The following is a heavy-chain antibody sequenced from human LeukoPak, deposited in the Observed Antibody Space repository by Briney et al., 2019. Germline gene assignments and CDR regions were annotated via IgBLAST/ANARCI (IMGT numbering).Heavy chain of an antibody. CDR2: IKQDGSDK. Sequence: GGSLRLSCAASGFTFSTYWMNWVRQAPGKGLEWVANIKQDGSDKYYVDSVKGRFTISRDNAKNSLYLRMNSLRAEDTAVYYCARDRASIVGATHYFDYWGQGTLVTVSS. J-gene: IGHJ4*02. CDR3: ARDRASIVGATHYFDY. V-gene: IGHV3-7*01. CDR1: GFTFSTYW. D-gene: IGHD1-26*01.